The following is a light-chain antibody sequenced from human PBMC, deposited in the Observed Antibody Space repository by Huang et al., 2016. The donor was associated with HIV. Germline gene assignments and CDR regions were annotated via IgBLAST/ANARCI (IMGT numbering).Light chain of an antibody. CDR2: DAS. Sequence: EILMTQSPATLSVSPGERAALSCRASQSIGTSLAWYQQQPGQTPSLLIYDASIRAAGIPARFSGSGSGTEFTLTVSSLQSEDFAFYYCQQYNGWPPYTFGQGTRLEI. V-gene: IGKV3-15*01. CDR3: QQYNGWPPYT. J-gene: IGKJ2*01. CDR1: QSIGTS.